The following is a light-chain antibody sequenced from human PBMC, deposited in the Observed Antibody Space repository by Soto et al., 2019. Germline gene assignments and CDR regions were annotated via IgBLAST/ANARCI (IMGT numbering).Light chain of an antibody. Sequence: EIVMTQSPATLSVSPGERATLSCRASQSVSSNLAWYQQKPGQAPRLLIYRASTRATGIPARFSGIGSGTEFTLTISSLQSEDFAVYYCQQYNNWPLTFGGGTKVEIK. J-gene: IGKJ4*01. CDR2: RAS. CDR1: QSVSSN. V-gene: IGKV3D-15*01. CDR3: QQYNNWPLT.